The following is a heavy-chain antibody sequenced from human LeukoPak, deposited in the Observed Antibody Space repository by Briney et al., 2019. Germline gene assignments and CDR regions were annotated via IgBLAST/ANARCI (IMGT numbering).Heavy chain of an antibody. CDR1: GGSISSFF. J-gene: IGHJ4*02. CDR3: SRDLELERYRWNYFES. D-gene: IGHD1-1*01. CDR2: IDYRGST. Sequence: PSETLSLTCTASGGSISSFFWIWIRQPPGKGLEWLGCIDYRGSTQYNPSLKSRVTISVDTSKQQFSLKLSSVTAADTAVYYFSRDLELERYRWNYFESWGQGTLVTVSS. V-gene: IGHV4-59*01.